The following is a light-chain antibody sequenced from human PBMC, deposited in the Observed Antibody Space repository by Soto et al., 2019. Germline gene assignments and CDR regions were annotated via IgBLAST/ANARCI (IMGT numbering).Light chain of an antibody. Sequence: EIVLTQSPGTLSLSPGQRATLSCRASQSVSSSYLAWYQQKPGQAPRLLIYGASSRTTGIPDRFSGSGSGTDFTLTISRLEPEDFAVCYCQQYGSSPLTFGGGPKVEIK. CDR1: QSVSSSY. CDR2: GAS. V-gene: IGKV3-20*01. CDR3: QQYGSSPLT. J-gene: IGKJ4*01.